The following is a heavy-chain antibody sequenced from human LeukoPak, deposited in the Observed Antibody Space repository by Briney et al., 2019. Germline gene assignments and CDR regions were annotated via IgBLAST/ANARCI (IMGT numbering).Heavy chain of an antibody. J-gene: IGHJ5*02. CDR3: ARDLVKQLAAPNGFDP. Sequence: ASVKVSCKASGYTFTSYGISWVRQAPGQGLERMGWISAYNGNTNYAQKLQGRVTMTTDTSTSTAYMELRSLRSDDTAVYYCARDLVKQLAAPNGFDPWGQGTLVTVSS. V-gene: IGHV1-18*01. CDR1: GYTFTSYG. D-gene: IGHD6-6*01. CDR2: ISAYNGNT.